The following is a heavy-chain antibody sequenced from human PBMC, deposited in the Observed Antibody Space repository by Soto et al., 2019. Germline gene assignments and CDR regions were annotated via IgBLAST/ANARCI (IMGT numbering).Heavy chain of an antibody. CDR2: FSSSSSTI. D-gene: IGHD5-18*01. Sequence: PGGSLRLSCAASGVTFSSYSMNWVRQAPGKGLEWVSYFSSSSSTIYYADSVKGRFTISRDNAKNTLYLQMNSLRAEDTAVYYCARQGYSYDGGYFDYWGQGTLVTVSS. CDR3: ARQGYSYDGGYFDY. CDR1: GVTFSSYS. V-gene: IGHV3-48*01. J-gene: IGHJ4*02.